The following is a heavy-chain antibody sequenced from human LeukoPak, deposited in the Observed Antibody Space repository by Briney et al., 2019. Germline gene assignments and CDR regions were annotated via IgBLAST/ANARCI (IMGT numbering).Heavy chain of an antibody. V-gene: IGHV3-21*01. D-gene: IGHD3-16*02. Sequence: GGSLRLSCAASEFTFSTYSMNWVRQAPGKGLEWVSSISSGSTYIYYADSVKGRFTISRHNAKNSLYLQMNSLRAEDTAVYYCARVSAGVIGMKDVFDIWGQGTMVTVSS. CDR1: EFTFSTYS. J-gene: IGHJ3*02. CDR2: ISSGSTYI. CDR3: ARVSAGVIGMKDVFDI.